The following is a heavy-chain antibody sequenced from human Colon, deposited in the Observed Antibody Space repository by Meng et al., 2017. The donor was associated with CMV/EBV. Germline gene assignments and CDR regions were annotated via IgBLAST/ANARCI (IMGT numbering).Heavy chain of an antibody. CDR1: GFTFSNFW. D-gene: IGHD2-21*01. CDR3: TRGCDNIPCPADV. Sequence: LSLTCAASGFTFSNFWVHWVRQAPGKGLVWVSCTSPDGRVTAYADSVKGRFTISRDNARSTLFLQINSLRAEDAAVYYCTRGCDNIPCPADVWGQGTTVTVSS. V-gene: IGHV3-74*01. J-gene: IGHJ6*02. CDR2: TSPDGRVT.